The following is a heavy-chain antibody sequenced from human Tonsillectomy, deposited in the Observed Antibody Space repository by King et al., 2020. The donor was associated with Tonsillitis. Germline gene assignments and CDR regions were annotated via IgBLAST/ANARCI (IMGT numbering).Heavy chain of an antibody. CDR1: GYSFTRYW. J-gene: IGHJ5*02. CDR2: IDPSTSYP. CDR3: ARHPSS. Sequence: QLVQSGAEVKKPGESLRIYFKGSGYSFTRYWISWVLKMPWKGLEWMGRIDPSTSYPNYSPSFQGHVTTSAAKSISTAYLQWSSLKASDTAMYYCARHPSSWGQGTLVTVSS. V-gene: IGHV5-10-1*03.